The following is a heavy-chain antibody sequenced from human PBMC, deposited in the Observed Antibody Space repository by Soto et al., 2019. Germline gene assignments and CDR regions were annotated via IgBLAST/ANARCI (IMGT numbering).Heavy chain of an antibody. CDR1: GYTFTSYG. Sequence: QVQLVQSGAEVKKPGASVKVSCKASGYTFTSYGISWVRQAPGQGLEWMGWISAYNGNTNYAQKLQGRVTMTTDTSTSTAYMELRSLRSDDTAVYYCARELDYYGSGSYFLNYYYGMDVWGQATTVTVSS. J-gene: IGHJ6*02. CDR2: ISAYNGNT. D-gene: IGHD3-10*01. V-gene: IGHV1-18*01. CDR3: ARELDYYGSGSYFLNYYYGMDV.